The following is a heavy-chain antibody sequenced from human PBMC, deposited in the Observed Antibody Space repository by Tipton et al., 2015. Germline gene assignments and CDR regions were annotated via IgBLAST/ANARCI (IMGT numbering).Heavy chain of an antibody. CDR2: ISYDGNNQ. CDR1: GFTFSSFG. D-gene: IGHD2-15*01. CDR3: ARFDCSGGNCYSDGMDV. J-gene: IGHJ6*02. Sequence: SLRLSCAASGFTFSSFGMSWVRQAPGKGLEWVAVISYDGNNQWYADSVTGRFTISRDSSKNTVYLQMNSLRDEDTAVYYCARFDCSGGNCYSDGMDVWGQGTTATVSS. V-gene: IGHV3-30*12.